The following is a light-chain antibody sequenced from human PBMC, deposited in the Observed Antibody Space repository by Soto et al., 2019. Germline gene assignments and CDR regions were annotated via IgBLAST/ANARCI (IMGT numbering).Light chain of an antibody. CDR1: QSVSSN. J-gene: IGKJ1*01. CDR2: GAS. V-gene: IGKV3-15*01. CDR3: HQRQSWPRT. Sequence: EIVMTQSPATLSVSPGERVTLSCRASQSVSSNLAWYQQKVGQAPRLLIYGASTRATGIPARFSASGSGTDFTLTISDVQPEDFALYYCHQRQSWPRTFGQGTKVDIK.